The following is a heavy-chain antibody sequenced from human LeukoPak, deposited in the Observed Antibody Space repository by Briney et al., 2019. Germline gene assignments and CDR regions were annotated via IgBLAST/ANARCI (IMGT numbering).Heavy chain of an antibody. J-gene: IGHJ4*02. V-gene: IGHV1-8*03. CDR3: ARASAGGGRPDY. CDR1: GYTFTSYD. D-gene: IGHD3-16*01. Sequence: ASVKVSCKASGYTFTSYDINWVRQATGQGLEWMGWMNPNSGNTGYAQKFQGRVTITRNTSISTAYMELSSLGSEDTAVYYCARASAGGGRPDYWGQGTLVTVSS. CDR2: MNPNSGNT.